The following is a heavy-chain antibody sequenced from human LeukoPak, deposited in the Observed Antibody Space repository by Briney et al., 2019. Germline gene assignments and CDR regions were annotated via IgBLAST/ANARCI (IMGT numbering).Heavy chain of an antibody. J-gene: IGHJ6*02. CDR2: INTGGSST. CDR3: VRRHPPPSTSPTSYGMDV. Sequence: PGGSLRLSCAASGFTFSGYWMHWVRQAPGKGLVWVSRINTGGSSTTYADSVKGRFTISRDNAKNTLYLQMNSLRVEDTAVYHCVRRHPPPSTSPTSYGMDVWGQGTTVTVSS. CDR1: GFTFSGYW. V-gene: IGHV3-74*01. D-gene: IGHD2-2*01.